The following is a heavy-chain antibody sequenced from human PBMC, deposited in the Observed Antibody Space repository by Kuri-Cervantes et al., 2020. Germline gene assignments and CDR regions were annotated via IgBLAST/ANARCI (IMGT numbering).Heavy chain of an antibody. D-gene: IGHD4-17*01. CDR3: ARDQGNDDYGDYADY. CDR1: GFTFSSYW. J-gene: IGHJ4*02. CDR2: INSDGSST. V-gene: IGHV3-74*01. Sequence: GESLKISCAASGFTFSSYWMHWVRQAPGKGLVWVSRINSDGSSTSYADSVKGRFTISRDNAKNSLYLQMNSLRAEDTAVYYCARDQGNDDYGDYADYWGQGTLVTVSS.